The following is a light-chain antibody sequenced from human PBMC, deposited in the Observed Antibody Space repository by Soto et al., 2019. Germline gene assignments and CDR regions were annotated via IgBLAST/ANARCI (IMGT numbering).Light chain of an antibody. V-gene: IGKV4-1*01. Sequence: DIVMTQSPDSLAVSLGERATINCKSSQSVLYSSNNKNYLAWYQQKPGQPPKLLIYWASTRESGVPDRFSGSGSWTNFTLTISRLPAEDVAVYYCQQEYSTPSTFGGGTKVDIK. CDR3: QQEYSTPST. CDR1: QSVLYSSNNKNY. CDR2: WAS. J-gene: IGKJ4*01.